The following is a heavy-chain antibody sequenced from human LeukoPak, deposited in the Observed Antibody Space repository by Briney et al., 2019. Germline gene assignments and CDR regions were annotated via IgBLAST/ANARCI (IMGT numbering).Heavy chain of an antibody. CDR2: INPDSGYK. CDR1: GYTLTDYY. V-gene: IGHV1-2*06. D-gene: IGHD2-15*01. J-gene: IGHJ2*01. CDR3: ARAGPGGPCRGVGCHHDDWYFDV. Sequence: ASVKVSCKASGYTLTDYYVHWVRQAPGQGLEWVGRINPDSGYKNYGQKYKGRLTLTADTSINKAYMELRGLRSDDTAVYYCARAGPGGPCRGVGCHHDDWYFDVWGRGTLVTVSS.